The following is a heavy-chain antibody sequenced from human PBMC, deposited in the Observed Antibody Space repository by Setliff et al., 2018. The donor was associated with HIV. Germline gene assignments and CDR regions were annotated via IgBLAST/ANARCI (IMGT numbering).Heavy chain of an antibody. CDR3: AKDWGPTVTTKGGWWDY. J-gene: IGHJ4*02. D-gene: IGHD4-17*01. Sequence: NPSETLSLTCSVSGGSINSGNYYWGWIRQPPGKGLEWIGSMSHSGSTLYKPSLKSRVSISVDTSNNHFSLKLRSVTAEDTAVYYCAKDWGPTVTTKGGWWDYWGQGTLVTVSS. CDR1: GGSINSGNYY. CDR2: MSHSGST. V-gene: IGHV4-39*07.